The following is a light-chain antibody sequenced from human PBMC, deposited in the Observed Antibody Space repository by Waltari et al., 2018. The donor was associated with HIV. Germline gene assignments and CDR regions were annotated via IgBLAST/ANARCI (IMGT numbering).Light chain of an antibody. CDR1: QNIIKY. CDR3: QQSYSSPT. V-gene: IGKV1-39*01. J-gene: IGKJ3*01. CDR2: NAA. Sequence: DIQMTQSPLSLSASVGDRVTITCRASQNIIKYLHWYQQKPGKASRIVIYNAANLQSGVPSRFSGSGSGTNFTLTISSVQTEDFATYICQQSYSSPTFGPGTKVTVK.